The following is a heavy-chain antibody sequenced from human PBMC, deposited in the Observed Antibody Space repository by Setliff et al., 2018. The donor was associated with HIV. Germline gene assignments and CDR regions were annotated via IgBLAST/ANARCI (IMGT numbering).Heavy chain of an antibody. CDR3: ARHHYSNWFDP. J-gene: IGHJ5*02. V-gene: IGHV4-59*05. CDR1: GDSMSSYF. CDR2: IYTSGNT. D-gene: IGHD2-15*01. Sequence: SETLSLTCTVSGDSMSSYFWSWIRQPAGKGLEWIGRIYTSGNTYYNPSLKSRVTVSVDTSKNQFSLQLTSVTAADTAVYYCARHHYSNWFDPWGQGTLVTVSS.